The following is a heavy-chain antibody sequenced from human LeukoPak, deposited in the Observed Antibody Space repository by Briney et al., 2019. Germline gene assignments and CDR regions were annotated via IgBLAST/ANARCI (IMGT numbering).Heavy chain of an antibody. Sequence: ASVKVSCKTSGYTFTTYGISWVRQAPGQGLEWMGWSSPNNGNRNYAQKFQGRVTMTTDTSTSTAYMELRSLRSDDTAVYYCARVGRAYYYGSGSFNWFDPWGQGTLVTVSS. CDR2: SSPNNGNR. J-gene: IGHJ5*02. V-gene: IGHV1-18*01. CDR1: GYTFTTYG. D-gene: IGHD3-10*01. CDR3: ARVGRAYYYGSGSFNWFDP.